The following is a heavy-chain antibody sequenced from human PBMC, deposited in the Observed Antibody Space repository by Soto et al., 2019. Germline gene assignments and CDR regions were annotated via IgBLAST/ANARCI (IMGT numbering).Heavy chain of an antibody. CDR3: ARAGSPFHSDSTGYWGFDY. J-gene: IGHJ4*02. CDR2: IYSSGTT. D-gene: IGHD3-9*01. CDR1: GFTFSDHQ. Sequence: EVQLVESGGGLIQPGGSLRLSCAASGFTFSDHQMNWVRQAPGRGLEWVSVIYSSGTTYYGDSVKGRFTISRDNPENTLYLQMNSLRTEDTALYYCARAGSPFHSDSTGYWGFDYWGQGTLVTVSS. V-gene: IGHV3-53*01.